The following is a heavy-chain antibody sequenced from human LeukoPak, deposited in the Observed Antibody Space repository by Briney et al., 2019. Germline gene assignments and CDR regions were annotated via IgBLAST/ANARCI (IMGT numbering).Heavy chain of an antibody. CDR3: ARAATNCSGGSCYPTLDY. V-gene: IGHV4-34*01. Sequence: PSETLSLTCAVYGGSFSGYYWSWIRQPPGKGLEWIGEINHSGSTNYNPSLKSRVTISVDTSKNQFSLKLSSVTAADTAVYYCARAATNCSGGSCYPTLDYWGQGTLVTVSS. CDR2: INHSGST. D-gene: IGHD2-15*01. CDR1: GGSFSGYY. J-gene: IGHJ4*02.